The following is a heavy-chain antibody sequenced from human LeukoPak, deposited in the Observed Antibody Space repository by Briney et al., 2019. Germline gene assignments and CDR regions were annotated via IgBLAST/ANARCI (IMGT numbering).Heavy chain of an antibody. CDR1: GYTFTDKY. D-gene: IGHD2-15*01. J-gene: IGHJ4*02. CDR2: INPNSGGT. V-gene: IGHV1-2*02. CDR3: ARVSWLFGNCSGGSCSYPPRELVDY. Sequence: GASVKVSCKASGYTFTDKYIHWVRQAPGQGLEWMGWINPNSGGTKYEQKFQGRVTMTRDTSISTAYMELSSLRSEDTAVYYCARVSWLFGNCSGGSCSYPPRELVDYWGQGTLVTVSS.